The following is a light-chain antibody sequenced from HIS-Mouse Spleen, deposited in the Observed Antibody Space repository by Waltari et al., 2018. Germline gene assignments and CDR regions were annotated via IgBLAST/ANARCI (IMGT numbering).Light chain of an antibody. CDR3: QQLNSYPPT. Sequence: DIQLTQSPSFLSASVVARFTITCRASQGISSYLAWYQQKPGKAPKLLIYAASTLQSGVPSRFSGSGSGTEFTLTISSLQPEDFATYYCQQLNSYPPTFGQGTKVEIK. J-gene: IGKJ1*01. CDR2: AAS. V-gene: IGKV1-9*01. CDR1: QGISSY.